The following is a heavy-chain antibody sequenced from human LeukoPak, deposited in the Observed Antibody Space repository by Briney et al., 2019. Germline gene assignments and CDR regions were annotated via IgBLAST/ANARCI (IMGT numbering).Heavy chain of an antibody. J-gene: IGHJ4*02. V-gene: IGHV4-61*02. CDR3: ARGPYIAAANYYFDY. CDR1: GGSISSGSYY. CDR2: IYTSGST. D-gene: IGHD6-13*01. Sequence: SQTLSLTCTVAGGSISSGSYYWSWIRQPAGKGLEWIGRIYTSGSTNYNPSPKRRVTRSVETAKNQCSLTRRSVTTPHTVVDHRARGPYIAAANYYFDYWGQGSL.